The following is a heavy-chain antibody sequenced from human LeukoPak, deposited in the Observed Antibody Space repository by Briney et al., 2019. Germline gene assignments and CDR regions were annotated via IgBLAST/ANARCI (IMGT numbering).Heavy chain of an antibody. CDR1: GYTFTNYY. V-gene: IGHV1-46*01. D-gene: IGHD1-14*01. CDR2: INPSDGKT. J-gene: IGHJ3*02. Sequence: GASVKVSCKASGYTFTNYYMHWVRQAPGQGLEWMGIINPSDGKTSYAQKFQGRVTMTRDTSISTAYMELSRLRSDDTAVYYCARAARTNAFDIWGQGTMVTVSS. CDR3: ARAARTNAFDI.